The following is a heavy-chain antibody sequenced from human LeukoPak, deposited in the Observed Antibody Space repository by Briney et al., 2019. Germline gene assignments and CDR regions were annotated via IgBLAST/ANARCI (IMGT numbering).Heavy chain of an antibody. CDR3: TRDQGVGATRRYYGMDV. Sequence: GGSLRLSCTASGFTFGDYAMSWVRQAPGKGREGVSFIRSKAYGGTTEYAASVKGRFTISRDDSKSIAYLQMNSLKTEDTAVYYCTRDQGVGATRRYYGMDVWGQGTTVTVSS. CDR2: IRSKAYGGTT. D-gene: IGHD1-26*01. CDR1: GFTFGDYA. J-gene: IGHJ6*02. V-gene: IGHV3-49*04.